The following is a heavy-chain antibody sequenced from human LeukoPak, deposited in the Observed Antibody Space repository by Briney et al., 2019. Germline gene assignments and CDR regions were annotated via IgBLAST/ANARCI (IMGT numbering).Heavy chain of an antibody. Sequence: SETLSLTCTVSGDSISSSSYYRGWIRQPPGKGLEWIGSIYYSGSTYYNPSLKSRVTISVDTSKIQFSLKRSSVTAADTAVYSCASHDFWSGYPKFDYWGQGTLVTVSS. D-gene: IGHD3-3*01. J-gene: IGHJ4*02. CDR3: ASHDFWSGYPKFDY. V-gene: IGHV4-39*01. CDR1: GDSISSSSYY. CDR2: IYYSGST.